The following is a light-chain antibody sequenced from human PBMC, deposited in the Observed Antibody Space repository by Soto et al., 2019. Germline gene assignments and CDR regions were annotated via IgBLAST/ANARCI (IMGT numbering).Light chain of an antibody. CDR3: RSYTSSNTLEG. Sequence: QSVLIEPACVSVSPGQTITIPCTGTSRDVGGSNYVSWYQHHPHRAPKLMIYEVSYRPSGVSSRFSGSKSGNTATLTISGLQAEDEADYYCRSYTSSNTLEGFGVGTKVTVL. CDR2: EVS. V-gene: IGLV2-14*01. CDR1: SRDVGGSNY. J-gene: IGLJ1*01.